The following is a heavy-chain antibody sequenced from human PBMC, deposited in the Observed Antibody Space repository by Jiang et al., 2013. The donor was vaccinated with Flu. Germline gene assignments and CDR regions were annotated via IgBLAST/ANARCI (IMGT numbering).Heavy chain of an antibody. J-gene: IGHJ5*02. V-gene: IGHV4-30-2*01. D-gene: IGHD3-10*01. Sequence: GLVKPSQTLSLNCTVSGGSITSDLDSWAWIRQPPGKGLEWIGYIYQSGSTYYNPSLKSRVTISRDMSKNQFSLNLYSVTAADTAVYFCARGCCGSGTSNWFDRWGQGTLVTVSS. CDR2: IYQSGST. CDR1: GGSITSDLDS. CDR3: ARGCCGSGTSNWFDR.